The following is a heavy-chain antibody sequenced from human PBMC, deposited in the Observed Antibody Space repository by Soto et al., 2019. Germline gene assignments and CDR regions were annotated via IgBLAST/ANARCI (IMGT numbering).Heavy chain of an antibody. CDR2: IYHSGST. CDR1: GGSISSGGYS. CDR3: ARTPYYDSSGYFDY. Sequence: SETLSLTCAVSGGSISSGGYSWSWIRQPPGKGLEWIGYIYHSGSTYYNPSLKSRVTISVDRSKNQFSLKLSSVTAADTAVYYCARTPYYDSSGYFDYWGKGTLVTVSS. V-gene: IGHV4-30-2*01. J-gene: IGHJ4*02. D-gene: IGHD3-22*01.